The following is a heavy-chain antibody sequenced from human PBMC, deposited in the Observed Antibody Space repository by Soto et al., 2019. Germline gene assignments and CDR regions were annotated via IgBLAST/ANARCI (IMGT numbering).Heavy chain of an antibody. CDR3: ARDTSHYFDH. J-gene: IGHJ4*02. CDR1: GYTFITYG. V-gene: IGHV1-18*01. Sequence: ASVKVSCKASGYTFITYGVTWVRQAPGQGLEWMGWITPYNGKTHYAQKFQDRVTMTTDTAATTAYMELRSLTSDGSAMYFCARDTSHYFDHWGQGILVTVS. D-gene: IGHD2-2*01. CDR2: ITPYNGKT.